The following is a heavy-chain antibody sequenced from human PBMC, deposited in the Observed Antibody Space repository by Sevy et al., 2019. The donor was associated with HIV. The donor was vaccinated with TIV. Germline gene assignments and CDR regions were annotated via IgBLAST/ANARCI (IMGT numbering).Heavy chain of an antibody. CDR2: ISYDGSNK. J-gene: IGHJ4*02. Sequence: GGSLRLSCAASGFTFSSYAMHWVRQAPGKGLEWVAVISYDGSNKYYADSVKGRFTISRDNSKNTLYLQMNSLRAEDTAGYYCARDLKGGSSGYWGQGTLVTVSS. CDR1: GFTFSSYA. V-gene: IGHV3-30-3*01. CDR3: ARDLKGGSSGY. D-gene: IGHD6-6*01.